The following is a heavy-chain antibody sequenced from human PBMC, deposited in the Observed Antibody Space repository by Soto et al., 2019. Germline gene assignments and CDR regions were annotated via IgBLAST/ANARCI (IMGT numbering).Heavy chain of an antibody. Sequence: SETLSLTCTVSGGSISSYYWSWIRQRPGKGLEWIWYIYYSGSTNYNPSLKSRVTISVDTSKNQFSLKRRSVTAADTAVYYCERGRVVVAGYGMDVWGQGTTVTVSS. CDR3: ERGRVVVAGYGMDV. CDR2: IYYSGST. V-gene: IGHV4-59*01. D-gene: IGHD2-15*01. J-gene: IGHJ6*02. CDR1: GGSISSYY.